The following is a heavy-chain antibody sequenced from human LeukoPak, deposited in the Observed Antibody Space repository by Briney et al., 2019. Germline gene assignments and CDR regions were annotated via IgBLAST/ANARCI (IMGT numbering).Heavy chain of an antibody. D-gene: IGHD6-19*01. CDR3: VKLLHDISGHYYCDY. CDR1: GGSINAYY. CDR2: VHYGGST. Sequence: NPSETLSLTCTVSGGSINAYYWSWVRQSPGKGLEWIGYVHYGGSTNYNPSLKSRVTISVDASKNHFSLRLTSMTAADTAVYYCVKLLHDISGHYYCDYWGQGTLVSVSS. J-gene: IGHJ4*02. V-gene: IGHV4-59*01.